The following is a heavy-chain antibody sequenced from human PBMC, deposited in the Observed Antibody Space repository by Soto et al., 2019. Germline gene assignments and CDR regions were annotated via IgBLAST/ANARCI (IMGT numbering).Heavy chain of an antibody. CDR2: ISYDGSNK. J-gene: IGHJ4*02. CDR1: GFTFSSYA. CDR3: ARDPGAINGY. D-gene: IGHD3-10*01. Sequence: QVQLVESGGGVVQPGRSLRLSCAASGFTFSSYAMHWVRQAPGKGLEWVAVISYDGSNKYYADSVKGRFTISRDNSKNTLYLQMNSLRAEDTAVYYCARDPGAINGYWGQGTLVTVSS. V-gene: IGHV3-30-3*01.